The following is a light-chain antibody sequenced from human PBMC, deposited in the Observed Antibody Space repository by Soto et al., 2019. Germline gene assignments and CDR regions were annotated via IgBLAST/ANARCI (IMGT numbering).Light chain of an antibody. J-gene: IGKJ1*01. V-gene: IGKV3-15*01. CDR1: QSVSSN. Sequence: EIVMTQSPANLSVSPGERATLSCRASQSVSSNLAWYQQKPGQAPRLLIYGASTRATGIPARFSGSGSGTEYTLTISSLKSEDFEVYYCQQYNNWPPWTFGQGTKVEIK. CDR2: GAS. CDR3: QQYNNWPPWT.